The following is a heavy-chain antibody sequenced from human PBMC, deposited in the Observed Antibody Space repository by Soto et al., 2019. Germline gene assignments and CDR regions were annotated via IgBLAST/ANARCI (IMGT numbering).Heavy chain of an antibody. CDR3: AKDRRAMNWYFDL. CDR1: GFTFDDFA. J-gene: IGHJ2*01. CDR2: INWNSRSI. V-gene: IGHV3-9*01. Sequence: EVQLVESGGGLGQPGTSLRLSCAASGFTFDDFAMHWVRQAPGKGLEWVAGINWNSRSIDYADSVKGRVIISRDNAKKSIYLQLNNLRTEYTAFYYCAKDRRAMNWYFDLWGRGTLVVVSS.